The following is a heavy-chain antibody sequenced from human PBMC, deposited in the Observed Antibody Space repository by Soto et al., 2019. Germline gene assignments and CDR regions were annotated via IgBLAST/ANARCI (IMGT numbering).Heavy chain of an antibody. CDR1: RYTFTSYA. D-gene: IGHD3-22*01. J-gene: IGHJ4*02. V-gene: IGHV1-3*01. CDR3: AAEYYYGGSDPRGRID. CDR2: INAGNGNT. Sequence: ASVKVSCKAFRYTFTSYAIHWVRQAPGQRLEWMGWINAGNGNTKYSQKFQGRVTITRDTSASTAYMELSSLRSEDTAVYYCAAEYYYGGSDPRGRIDWGQGTLVTVSS.